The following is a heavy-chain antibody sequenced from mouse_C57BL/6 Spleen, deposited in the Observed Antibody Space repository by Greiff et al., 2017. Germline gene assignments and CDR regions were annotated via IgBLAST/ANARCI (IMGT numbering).Heavy chain of an antibody. D-gene: IGHD4-1*01. V-gene: IGHV1-55*01. Sequence: QVQLQQPGAELVKLGASVKMSCKASGSTFTSYWLTWVKQRPGQGLEWIGDIYPGSGSNNYNEKFKSKATLTVDTASSTAYMQLSSQTSEDSAVYYGALTWDLDYWGQGTTLTVSS. J-gene: IGHJ2*01. CDR2: IYPGSGSN. CDR3: ALTWDLDY. CDR1: GSTFTSYW.